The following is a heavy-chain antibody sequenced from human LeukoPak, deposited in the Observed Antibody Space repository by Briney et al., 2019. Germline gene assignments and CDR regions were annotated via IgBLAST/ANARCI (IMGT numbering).Heavy chain of an antibody. D-gene: IGHD4-17*01. CDR1: GGSISSGSYY. V-gene: IGHV4-61*01. J-gene: IGHJ5*02. CDR3: AREDLHGNWFDP. CDR2: IYYSGST. Sequence: SETLSLTCTVSGGSISSGSYYWSWIRQPPGKGLEWIGYIYYSGSTNYNPSLKSRVTISVDTSKNQFSLKLSSVTAADTAVYYCAREDLHGNWFDPWGQGTLVTVSS.